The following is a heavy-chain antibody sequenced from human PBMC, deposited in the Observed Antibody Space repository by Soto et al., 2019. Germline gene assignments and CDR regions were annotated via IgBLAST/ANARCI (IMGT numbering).Heavy chain of an antibody. V-gene: IGHV3-23*01. CDR2: IGGSGGST. J-gene: IGHJ4*02. CDR3: AKSYYYDSSGYLVY. D-gene: IGHD3-22*01. Sequence: GGSLRLSCAASGFTFSSYAMSWVRQAPGKGLEWVSTIGGSGGSTYYADSVKGRFTISRDNSKNTLYLQMNSLRAEDTAVYYCAKSYYYDSSGYLVYWGQGTLVTVSS. CDR1: GFTFSSYA.